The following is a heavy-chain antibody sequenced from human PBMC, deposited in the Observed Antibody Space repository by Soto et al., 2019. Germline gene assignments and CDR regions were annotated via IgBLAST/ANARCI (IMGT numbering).Heavy chain of an antibody. J-gene: IGHJ6*03. CDR2: IWSDGGNT. D-gene: IGHD2-2*01. CDR1: GFTFSSYG. CDR3: ARKAYCSSTSCPDYYYYYMDV. V-gene: IGHV3-33*01. Sequence: ESGGGVVQPGGSLRLSCSASGFTFSSYGMHWVRQAPGKGLEWVALIWSDGGNTYYADSVKGRFTISRDNSKNTLYLQMNSLRAEDTAVYYCARKAYCSSTSCPDYYYYYMDVWGKGTTVTVSS.